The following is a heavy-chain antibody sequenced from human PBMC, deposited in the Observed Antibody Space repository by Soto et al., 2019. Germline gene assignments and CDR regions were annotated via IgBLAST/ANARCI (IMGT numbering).Heavy chain of an antibody. CDR2: ISWDGGST. J-gene: IGHJ6*02. D-gene: IGHD3-22*01. CDR3: AKDIHYDSSGYPSQGMDV. CDR1: GFTFDDYT. Sequence: ESLQISCAASGFTFDDYTMHWVRQAPGKGLEWVSLISWDGGSTYYADSVKGRFTISRDNSKNSLYLQMNSLRTEDTALYYCAKDIHYDSSGYPSQGMDVWGQGTTVTVSS. V-gene: IGHV3-43*01.